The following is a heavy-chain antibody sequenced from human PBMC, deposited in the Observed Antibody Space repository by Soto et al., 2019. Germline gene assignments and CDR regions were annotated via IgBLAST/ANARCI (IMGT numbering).Heavy chain of an antibody. Sequence: QVQLQESGPGLVKPSETLSLTCTVSGGSISSYYWSWIRQPPGKGLEWIGYIYYSGSTNYNPSLKSRVTISVDTSKNQFSLKLDSVTAADTAVYYCARDREAAAGMSWFDPWGQGTLVTVSS. J-gene: IGHJ5*02. CDR1: GGSISSYY. D-gene: IGHD6-13*01. V-gene: IGHV4-59*01. CDR2: IYYSGST. CDR3: ARDREAAAGMSWFDP.